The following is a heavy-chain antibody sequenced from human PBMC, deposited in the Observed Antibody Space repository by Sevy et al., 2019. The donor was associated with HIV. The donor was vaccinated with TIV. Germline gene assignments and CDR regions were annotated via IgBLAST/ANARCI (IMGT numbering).Heavy chain of an antibody. CDR2: IDQDGSDK. V-gene: IGHV3-7*01. CDR1: EFIFTGYW. Sequence: GGSLRLSCAASEFIFTGYWMNWVRQAPGKGLEWVANIDQDGSDKRYVDSVRVRFTISRDNANNFLYLQMSSLRADDTAVYYCARAGGWGNINHSNQILDIWGHRTKVTVSS. CDR3: ARAGGWGNINHSNQILDI. J-gene: IGHJ3*02. D-gene: IGHD3-16*01.